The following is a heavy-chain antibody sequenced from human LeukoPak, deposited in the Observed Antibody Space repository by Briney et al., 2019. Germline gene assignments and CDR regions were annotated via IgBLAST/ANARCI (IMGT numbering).Heavy chain of an antibody. CDR3: AKDSLEYSSSPYYFDY. J-gene: IGHJ4*02. V-gene: IGHV3-30*18. D-gene: IGHD6-6*01. CDR2: ISYDGSNK. Sequence: PGGSLRLSCAASGFTFSSYGMHWVRQAPGKGLEWVAVISYDGSNKYYADSVKGRFTISRDNSKNTLYLQMNSLRAEDTAVYYCAKDSLEYSSSPYYFDYWGQGTLVTVSS. CDR1: GFTFSSYG.